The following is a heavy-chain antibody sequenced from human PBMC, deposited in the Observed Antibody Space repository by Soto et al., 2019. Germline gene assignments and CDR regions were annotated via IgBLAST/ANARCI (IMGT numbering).Heavy chain of an antibody. V-gene: IGHV1-69*13. D-gene: IGHD2-2*01. Sequence: GASVKVSCKASGGTFSSYAISWVRQAPGQGLEWMGGIIPIFGTANYAQKFQDRVTITADESTSTAYMELSSLRSEDTAVYYCAGYCSSTSCYHFDWFDPWGQGTLVTVSS. CDR1: GGTFSSYA. J-gene: IGHJ5*02. CDR3: AGYCSSTSCYHFDWFDP. CDR2: IIPIFGTA.